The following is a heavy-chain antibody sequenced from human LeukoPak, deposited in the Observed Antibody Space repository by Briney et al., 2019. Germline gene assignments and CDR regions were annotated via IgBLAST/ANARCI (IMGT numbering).Heavy chain of an antibody. D-gene: IGHD3-10*01. J-gene: IGHJ4*02. CDR3: ARVRYYGSRSLMFEY. CDR2: IKQDGSDK. CDR1: GFTFSDYW. V-gene: IGHV3-7*03. Sequence: GGSLRLSCAASGFTFSDYWMTWVRQAPGKGLEWVANIKQDGSDKYYLDAVKGRFTISKDNTKNSLYLQLNSLRAGDTAVYYCARVRYYGSRSLMFEYWGQGTPVSVSS.